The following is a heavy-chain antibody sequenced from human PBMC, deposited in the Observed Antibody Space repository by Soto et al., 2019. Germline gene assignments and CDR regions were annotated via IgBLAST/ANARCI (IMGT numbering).Heavy chain of an antibody. D-gene: IGHD2-15*01. Sequence: LILSCAASGFTFSIYAMSWVRQAPGTGLEWVSSISGSGGSTYYADPVKGRFTITRDNSKNTLYLQMNSLRAEDTAVYYCAKCSGYCSGGTCSYYYGMDVWGQGTTVTVSS. V-gene: IGHV3-23*01. CDR1: GFTFSIYA. CDR2: ISGSGGST. CDR3: AKCSGYCSGGTCSYYYGMDV. J-gene: IGHJ6*02.